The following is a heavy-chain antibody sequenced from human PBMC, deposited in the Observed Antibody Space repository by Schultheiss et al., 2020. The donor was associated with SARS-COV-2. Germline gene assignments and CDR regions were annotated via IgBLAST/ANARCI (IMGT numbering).Heavy chain of an antibody. D-gene: IGHD3-10*01. CDR1: GFTFSSYS. J-gene: IGHJ6*02. CDR2: INSDGSRR. CDR3: ARDQGLGLTMVRPWGLDV. V-gene: IGHV3-74*01. Sequence: GGSLRLSCAASGFTFSSYSMNWVRQAPGKGPVWISRINSDGSRRNYADSVKGRFTISRDNAKNSLYLQMNSLRAEDTAVYYCARDQGLGLTMVRPWGLDVWGQGTTVTVSS.